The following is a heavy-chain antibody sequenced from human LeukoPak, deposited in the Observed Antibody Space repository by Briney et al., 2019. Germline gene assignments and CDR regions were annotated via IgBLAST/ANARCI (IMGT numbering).Heavy chain of an antibody. D-gene: IGHD3-10*01. CDR3: SRLTMVRGVYDAFDI. J-gene: IGHJ3*02. V-gene: IGHV4-59*01. CDR1: GGSINFYY. CDR2: MYYSGGT. Sequence: SETLSLTCTVSGGSINFYYWSWIRQPPGKGLEYIGFMYYSGGTNYNPSLKSRVTISVDTSKNHFSLKLSSLTAADTAVYYCSRLTMVRGVYDAFDIWGQGTMVTVSS.